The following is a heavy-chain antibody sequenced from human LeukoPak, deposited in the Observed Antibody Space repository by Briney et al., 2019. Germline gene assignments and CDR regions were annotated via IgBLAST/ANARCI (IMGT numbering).Heavy chain of an antibody. CDR1: GFTFSSYW. Sequence: GGSLRLSCAASGFTFSSYWMSWVRQAPGKGLEWVANIKQDGSEKYCVDSVKGRFTISRDDAKNSLFLQMNSLRAEDTAVYYCAREKSRSLDYWGQGTLVTVSS. J-gene: IGHJ4*02. CDR2: IKQDGSEK. D-gene: IGHD4-17*01. V-gene: IGHV3-7*04. CDR3: AREKSRSLDY.